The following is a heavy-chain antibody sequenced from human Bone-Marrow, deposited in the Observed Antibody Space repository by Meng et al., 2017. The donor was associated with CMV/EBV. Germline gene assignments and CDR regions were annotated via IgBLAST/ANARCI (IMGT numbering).Heavy chain of an antibody. CDR1: RLNHFKSYS. V-gene: IGHV3-30*14. CDR2: LSYDGSQR. J-gene: IGHJ6*02. CDR3: ARAAFCSSSTCWYGMDV. D-gene: IGHD2-2*01. Sequence: GGSLRLSCVASRLNHFKSYSMHWVRQAPGKGLEWVAILSYDGSQRYYTDSVKGRFTISRDNSMDTMYLQMNSLRPEDTAVYYCARAAFCSSSTCWYGMDVWGQGTTVTVSS.